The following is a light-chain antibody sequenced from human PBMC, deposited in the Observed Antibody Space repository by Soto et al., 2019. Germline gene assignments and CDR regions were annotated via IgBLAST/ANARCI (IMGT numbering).Light chain of an antibody. V-gene: IGKV2D-29*01. CDR2: EVS. CDR1: QSLLHSDGKTY. Sequence: DTVMNQTPLSLAVTPGQPASISCKSSQSLLHSDGKTYLYWYLQKAGQPPQSLIYEVSKRFSEVPDRISGCGSGTDFTLKISRVESEDVGIYYCLQSTQYPITFGQGTRLEI. J-gene: IGKJ5*01. CDR3: LQSTQYPIT.